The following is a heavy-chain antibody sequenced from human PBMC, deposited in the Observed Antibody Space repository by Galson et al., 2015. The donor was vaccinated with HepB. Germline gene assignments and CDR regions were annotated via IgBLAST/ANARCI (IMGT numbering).Heavy chain of an antibody. Sequence: TLSLTCAVSGYSISSGYYWGWIRQPPGKGLEWIGSIYHSGSTYYNPSLQSRVTISVDTSKNQFSLKLSSVTAADTAVYYCARGDYFDYWGQGTLVTVSS. J-gene: IGHJ4*02. CDR1: GYSISSGYY. CDR3: ARGDYFDY. CDR2: IYHSGST. V-gene: IGHV4-38-2*01.